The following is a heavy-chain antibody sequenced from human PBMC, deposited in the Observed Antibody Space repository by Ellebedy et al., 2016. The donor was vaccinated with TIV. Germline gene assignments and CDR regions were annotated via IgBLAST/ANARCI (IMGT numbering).Heavy chain of an antibody. V-gene: IGHV4-4*07. J-gene: IGHJ6*02. CDR3: ARDGCIAACSGYYGMDV. CDR1: GGSISSYY. CDR2: IYTSGST. D-gene: IGHD6-6*01. Sequence: SETLSLTXTVSGGSISSYYWSWIRQPAGKGLEWIGRIYTSGSTNYNPSLKSRVTMSVDTSKNQFSLKLSSVTAADTAVYYCARDGCIAACSGYYGMDVWGQGTTVTVSS.